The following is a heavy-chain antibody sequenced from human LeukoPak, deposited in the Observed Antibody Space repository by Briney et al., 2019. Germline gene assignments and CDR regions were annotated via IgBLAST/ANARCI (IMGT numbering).Heavy chain of an antibody. J-gene: IGHJ4*02. D-gene: IGHD1-26*01. Sequence: PSETLSLTCTVSGGSISSYYWSWIQQPPGKGLEWIGYIYYSGSTNYNPSLKSRVTISVDTSKNQFSLKLSSVTAADTAVYYCARVLFGLVGAIYFDYWGQGTLVTVSS. V-gene: IGHV4-59*01. CDR2: IYYSGST. CDR1: GGSISSYY. CDR3: ARVLFGLVGAIYFDY.